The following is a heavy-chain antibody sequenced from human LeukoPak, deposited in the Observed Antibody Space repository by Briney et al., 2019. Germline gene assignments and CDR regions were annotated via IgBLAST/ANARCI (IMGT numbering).Heavy chain of an antibody. CDR1: GYTFTSYG. Sequence: GASVKVSCKASGYTFTSYGISWVRQAPGQGLEWMGWISAYNGNTNYAQKLQGRVTMTTDTSTSTAYMELRSLRSDDTAVYYCARYTYYCGSGSYSDYWGQGTLVTVSS. D-gene: IGHD3-10*01. J-gene: IGHJ4*02. CDR2: ISAYNGNT. V-gene: IGHV1-18*01. CDR3: ARYTYYCGSGSYSDY.